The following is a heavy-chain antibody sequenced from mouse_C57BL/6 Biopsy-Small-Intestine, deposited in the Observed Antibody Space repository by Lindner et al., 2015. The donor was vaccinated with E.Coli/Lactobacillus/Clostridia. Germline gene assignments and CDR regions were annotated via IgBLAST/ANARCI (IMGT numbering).Heavy chain of an antibody. Sequence: VQLQESGAELVRPGTSVKVSCKASGYAFANYLIEWVKQRPGQGLEWIGVINPGSGGTAYNEKFKGKATLTSDKSSSTAYMQLSSLTSEDSAVYFCATWGSFEKWGQGTTLTVSS. D-gene: IGHD1-1*01. V-gene: IGHV1-54*01. CDR3: ATWGSFEK. CDR1: GYAFANYL. J-gene: IGHJ2*01. CDR2: INPGSGGT.